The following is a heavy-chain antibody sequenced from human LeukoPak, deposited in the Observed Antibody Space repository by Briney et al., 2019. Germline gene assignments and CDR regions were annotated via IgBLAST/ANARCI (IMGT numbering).Heavy chain of an antibody. CDR2: TSIGSSYI. V-gene: IGHV3-21*01. J-gene: IGHJ6*02. CDR3: ARLYYYDSSGYGHSYYYYYGMDV. CDR1: LCTLSIYS. D-gene: IGHD3-22*01. Sequence: GGALRLSRVASLCTLSIYSMNWVRQAPGKGGEGVSSTSIGSSYIYYADSLKGRFTISRDNAKNSLYLQLNSLRAEDTAVYYCARLYYYDSSGYGHSYYYYYGMDVWGQGTTVTVSS.